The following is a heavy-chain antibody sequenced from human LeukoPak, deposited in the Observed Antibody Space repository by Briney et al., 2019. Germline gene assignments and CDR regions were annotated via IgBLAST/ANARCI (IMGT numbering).Heavy chain of an antibody. CDR2: ISYDGSNK. J-gene: IGHJ5*02. D-gene: IGHD2-2*02. Sequence: PGGSLRLSCAASGFTFSSYAMHWVRQAPGKGLEWVAVISYDGSNKYYADSVKGRFTISRDNSKNTLYLQMNSLRAEDTAVYYCARGGYCSSTSCYKVPNLLLGPTNPRGQGTLVTVSS. CDR3: ARGGYCSSTSCYKVPNLLLGPTNP. V-gene: IGHV3-30*01. CDR1: GFTFSSYA.